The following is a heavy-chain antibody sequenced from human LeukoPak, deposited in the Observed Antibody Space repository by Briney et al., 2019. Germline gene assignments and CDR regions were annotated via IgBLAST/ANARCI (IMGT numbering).Heavy chain of an antibody. D-gene: IGHD2-2*01. CDR1: GYTFTSYY. CDR2: INPSGGST. Sequence: ASVKVSCKASGYTFTSYYMHWVRQAPGQGLEWMGIINPSGGSTSYAQKFQGRVTMTRDMSTSTVYMELSSLRSEDTAVYYCALWVVVVPAATNWFDPWGQGTLVTVSS. V-gene: IGHV1-46*01. CDR3: ALWVVVVPAATNWFDP. J-gene: IGHJ5*02.